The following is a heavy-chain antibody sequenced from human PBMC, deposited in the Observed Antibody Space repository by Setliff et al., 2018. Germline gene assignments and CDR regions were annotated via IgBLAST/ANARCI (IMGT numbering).Heavy chain of an antibody. CDR2: IYYSGST. J-gene: IGHJ4*02. V-gene: IGHV4-59*08. D-gene: IGHD2-21*02. CDR1: GGSISSHY. CDR3: ARGGGNSLYYFDY. Sequence: SETLSLTCTVSGGSISSHYWSWIRQPPGKGLEWIGSIYYSGSTNYNPSLKSRVTISVDTSKNQFSLKLSSVTAADTAVYYCARGGGNSLYYFDYWGQGTLVTVSS.